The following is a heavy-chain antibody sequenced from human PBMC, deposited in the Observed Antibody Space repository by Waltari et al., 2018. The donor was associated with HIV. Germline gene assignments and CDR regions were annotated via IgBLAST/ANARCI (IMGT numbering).Heavy chain of an antibody. D-gene: IGHD2-8*01. J-gene: IGHJ3*02. Sequence: QVQLVESGGGVVQPGRSLRLACGAAGFIFSNYGMHWVGQAPGNGGEWVAVIWSNGINQYYADSVRGRFTCSIDNSKNTLSLQMSSLRVDDTAIYYCVKEMGPFDAVDIWGHGTTVTVSS. CDR2: IWSNGINQ. V-gene: IGHV3-33*06. CDR1: GFIFSNYG. CDR3: VKEMGPFDAVDI.